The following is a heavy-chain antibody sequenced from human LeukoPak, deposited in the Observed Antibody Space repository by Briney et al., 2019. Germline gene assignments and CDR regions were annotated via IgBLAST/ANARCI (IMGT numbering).Heavy chain of an antibody. CDR3: ARGTMMVGP. Sequence: PSETLSLTCTVSGGSISNYYWSWIRQPPGKGLEWIGFMYYSGSTTYNPSLKSRATISVDTSKNQFSLKLSSVTAADTAVYYCARGTMMVGPWGQGTLVTVSS. J-gene: IGHJ5*02. CDR1: GGSISNYY. D-gene: IGHD3-22*01. V-gene: IGHV4-59*01. CDR2: MYYSGST.